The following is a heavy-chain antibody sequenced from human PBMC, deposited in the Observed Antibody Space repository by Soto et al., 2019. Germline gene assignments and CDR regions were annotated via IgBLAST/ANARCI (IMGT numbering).Heavy chain of an antibody. CDR3: ARGRTITVHAPLDY. CDR2: ISHSGST. Sequence: QVQLQESGPGLVKPSETLSLTCAVSGGSVTSATFYWYWVRQPPGKGLEWIGYISHSGSTQYNPTLQCRGTISIDSSKNHLSLMLSSVTAADTGIYYCARGRTITVHAPLDYWGQGTLVTVSS. J-gene: IGHJ4*02. V-gene: IGHV4-61*03. D-gene: IGHD3-9*01. CDR1: GGSVTSATFY.